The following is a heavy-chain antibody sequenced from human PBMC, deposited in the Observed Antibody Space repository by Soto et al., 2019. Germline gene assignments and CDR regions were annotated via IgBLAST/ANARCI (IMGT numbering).Heavy chain of an antibody. Sequence: GGSLRLSCVVSGFSVSATSIFWVRQATGKGLEWVSLMHRGGTTDNADSVKGRFTTSRDKSKNTLYLHMNGLKVEDTAVYYCARVNTTLVDHFDCWGQGTTVTVSS. V-gene: IGHV3-53*01. CDR2: MHRGGTT. CDR1: GFSVSATS. CDR3: ARVNTTLVDHFDC. J-gene: IGHJ4*03. D-gene: IGHD5-18*01.